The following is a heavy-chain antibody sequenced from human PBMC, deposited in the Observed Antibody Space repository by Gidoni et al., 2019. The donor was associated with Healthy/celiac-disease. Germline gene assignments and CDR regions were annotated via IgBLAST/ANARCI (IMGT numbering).Heavy chain of an antibody. J-gene: IGHJ4*02. CDR2: ISGSGGST. Sequence: EVQLLESGGGLVQPGGSLRLSCAASGFTFSSYAMSWVRQAPGKGLEWVSAISGSGGSTYYADSVKGRFTISRDNSKNTLYLQMNSLRAEDTAVYYCAKDRGGGGVLMVYANYWGQGTLVTVSS. D-gene: IGHD2-8*01. V-gene: IGHV3-23*01. CDR3: AKDRGGGGVLMVYANY. CDR1: GFTFSSYA.